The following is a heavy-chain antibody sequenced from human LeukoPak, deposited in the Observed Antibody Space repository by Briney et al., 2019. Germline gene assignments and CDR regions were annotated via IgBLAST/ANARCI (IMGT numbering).Heavy chain of an antibody. J-gene: IGHJ2*01. V-gene: IGHV3-21*01. D-gene: IGHD4-17*01. CDR1: GITLSSFS. CDR2: ISSSSSYI. CDR3: ARDDYGDYGWYFDL. Sequence: GGSLRLCCAAYGITLSSFSMNWVRQAPVLGLDLVSSISSSSSYIYYADSVKGRFTISRDNAKNSLYLQMNSLRAEDTAVYYCARDDYGDYGWYFDLWGRGTLVTVSS.